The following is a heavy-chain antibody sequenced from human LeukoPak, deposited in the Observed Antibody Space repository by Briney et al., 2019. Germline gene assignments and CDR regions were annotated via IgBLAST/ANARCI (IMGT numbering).Heavy chain of an antibody. V-gene: IGHV4-59*01. Sequence: PSETLSLTCTVSGGSIRSYYWSWIRQPPGKGLEWIGYIFYSGGANYNPSLKSRVTISVDTSKNQFSLKLSSVTAADTAVYYCARNRDAFDIWGQGTMVTVSS. CDR2: IFYSGGA. CDR3: ARNRDAFDI. D-gene: IGHD1-14*01. J-gene: IGHJ3*02. CDR1: GGSIRSYY.